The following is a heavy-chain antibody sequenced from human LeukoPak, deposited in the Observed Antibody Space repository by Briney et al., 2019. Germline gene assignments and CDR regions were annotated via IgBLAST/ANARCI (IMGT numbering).Heavy chain of an antibody. CDR3: ARTSPRKLPST. Sequence: ASVKVSCKASGYTFTGYYMHWVRQAPGQGLEWMGWINPNNGGTNYAQKFQGRVTMTRDTSISTAYMELSRLRSDDTAVYYCARTSPRKLPSTWGQGTLVTVSS. J-gene: IGHJ5*02. CDR1: GYTFTGYY. D-gene: IGHD4-23*01. V-gene: IGHV1-2*02. CDR2: INPNNGGT.